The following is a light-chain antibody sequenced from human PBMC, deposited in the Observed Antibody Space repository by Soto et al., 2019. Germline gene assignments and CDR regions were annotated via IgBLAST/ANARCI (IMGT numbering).Light chain of an antibody. V-gene: IGKV3-20*01. CDR3: QQYGSSPQT. Sequence: IVLTQSPGTLSLSPGERATLSCRASQSVSNNYLAWYQQKPGQAPRIIIYGASSRATGIPDRFSGSGSGTDFALTISRLEPEDVAVYYCQQYGSSPQTLGQGTKVDIK. CDR2: GAS. CDR1: QSVSNNY. J-gene: IGKJ1*01.